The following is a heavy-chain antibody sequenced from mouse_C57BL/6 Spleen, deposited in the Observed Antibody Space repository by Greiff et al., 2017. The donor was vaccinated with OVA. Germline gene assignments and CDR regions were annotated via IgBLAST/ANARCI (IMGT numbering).Heavy chain of an antibody. CDR3: ASPYGNYPYYFDY. J-gene: IGHJ2*01. CDR2: IYPRDGST. D-gene: IGHD2-1*01. Sequence: QVQLQQSDAELVKPGASVKISCKVSGYTFTDYTIHWMKQRPEQGLEWIGYIYPRDGSTKYNEKFKGKATLTADKSSSTAYMQLNSLTSEDSAVYFCASPYGNYPYYFDYWGQGTTLTVSS. CDR1: GYTFTDYT. V-gene: IGHV1-78*01.